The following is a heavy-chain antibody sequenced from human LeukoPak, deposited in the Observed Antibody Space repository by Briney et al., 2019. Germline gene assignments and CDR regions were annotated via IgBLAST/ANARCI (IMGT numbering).Heavy chain of an antibody. CDR1: GYTFTGYY. CDR3: ARVRRGYSYGLFDY. D-gene: IGHD5-18*01. CDR2: INPNSGGT. J-gene: IGHJ4*02. Sequence: ASVKVSCKASGYTFTGYYMHWVRQAPGQGLEWMGWINPNSGGTNYAQKFQGRVTMTRDTSISTAYMELSRLRSDDTAVYYCARVRRGYSYGLFDYWGQGTLVTVSS. V-gene: IGHV1-2*02.